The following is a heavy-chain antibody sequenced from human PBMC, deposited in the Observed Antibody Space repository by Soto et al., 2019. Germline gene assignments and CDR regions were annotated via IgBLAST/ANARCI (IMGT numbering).Heavy chain of an antibody. V-gene: IGHV3-7*01. CDR1: GFTFDSYW. J-gene: IGHJ4*02. CDR2: IAQDGSEE. CDR3: ATANRGFSPTY. D-gene: IGHD2-8*01. Sequence: EVQLVESGGGVVQPGGSLRLSCAASGFTFDSYWMSWVRQAPGRGLESVANIAQDGSEEYYVDSVKGRFTISRDNVRNSLYLQMNSLRAEDTAMYFCATANRGFSPTYWGQGTLVTVSS.